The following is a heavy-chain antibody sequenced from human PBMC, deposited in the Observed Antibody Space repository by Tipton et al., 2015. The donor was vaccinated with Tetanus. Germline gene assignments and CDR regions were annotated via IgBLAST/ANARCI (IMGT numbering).Heavy chain of an antibody. Sequence: QSGAEVKRPGASVTVSCKASGYTFTYHYLHWVRQAPGQGLEWMGWINTNTGNPTYAQGFTGWFVFSLDTSVSTAYLQISSLKAEDTAVYYCARGGYVYRPQDDFDFWGQGTLVTVSS. D-gene: IGHD5-18*01. V-gene: IGHV7-4-1*02. J-gene: IGHJ4*01. CDR3: ARGGYVYRPQDDFDF. CDR1: GYTFTYHY. CDR2: INTNTGNP.